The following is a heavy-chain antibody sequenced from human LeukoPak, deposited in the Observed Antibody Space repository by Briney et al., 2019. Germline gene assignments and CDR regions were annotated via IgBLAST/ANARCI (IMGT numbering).Heavy chain of an antibody. CDR2: MNPNSGNT. Sequence: ASVKVSCKASGYTFTSYDINWVRQATGQGLEWMGCMNPNSGNTGYAQKLQGRVTMTRNTSISTAYMELRSLRSDDTAVYYCARSLLSAKYNWFDPWGQGTLVTVSS. V-gene: IGHV1-8*01. CDR1: GYTFTSYD. J-gene: IGHJ5*02. CDR3: ARSLLSAKYNWFDP. D-gene: IGHD2/OR15-2a*01.